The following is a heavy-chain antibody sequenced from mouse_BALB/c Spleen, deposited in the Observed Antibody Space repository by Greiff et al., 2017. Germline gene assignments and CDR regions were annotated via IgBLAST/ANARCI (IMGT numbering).Heavy chain of an antibody. V-gene: IGHV14-3*02. CDR2: IDPANGNT. CDR3: ARWECVAMDY. D-gene: IGHD4-1*01. J-gene: IGHJ4*01. CDR1: GFNFKDTY. Sequence: VQLQQSGAELVKPGASVKLSCTASGFNFKDTYMHWVKQRPEQGLEWIGRIDPANGNTKYDPKFQGKATITADTSSNTAYLQISSLTSEDTAVYYSARWECVAMDYWGQGTSVTVSS.